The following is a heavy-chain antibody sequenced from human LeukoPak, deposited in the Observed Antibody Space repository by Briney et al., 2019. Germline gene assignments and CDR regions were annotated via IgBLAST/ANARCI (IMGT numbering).Heavy chain of an antibody. D-gene: IGHD3-10*01. CDR3: ARGPSITMVRGGQWYYYMDV. CDR1: GYTFTSYY. CDR2: INPSGGST. V-gene: IGHV1-46*01. Sequence: ASVKVSCKASGYTFTSYYVHWVRQAPGQGLEWMGLINPSGGSTNYAQKFQGRVTMTRDTSTSTVYMELSSLRSEDTAVYYCARGPSITMVRGGQWYYYMDVWGKGTTVTISS. J-gene: IGHJ6*03.